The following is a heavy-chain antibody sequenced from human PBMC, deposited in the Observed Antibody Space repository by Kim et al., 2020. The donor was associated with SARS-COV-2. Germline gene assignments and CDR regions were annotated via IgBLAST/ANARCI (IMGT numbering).Heavy chain of an antibody. CDR1: GGSISSSSYY. CDR2: IYYSGST. D-gene: IGHD5-12*01. V-gene: IGHV4-39*01. J-gene: IGHJ6*02. CDR3: ARRDGYNPRYYYYGMDV. Sequence: SETLSLTCTVSGGSISSSSYYWGWIRQPPGKGLEWIGSIYYSGSTYYNPSLKSRVTISVDTSKNQFSLKLSSVTAADTAVYYCARRDGYNPRYYYYGMDVWGQGTTVTVSS.